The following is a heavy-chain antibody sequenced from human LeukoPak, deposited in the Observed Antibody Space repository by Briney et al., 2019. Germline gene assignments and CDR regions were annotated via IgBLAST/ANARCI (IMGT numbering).Heavy chain of an antibody. CDR1: GFNLSNYN. J-gene: IGHJ3*02. D-gene: IGHD1-1*01. V-gene: IGHV3-21*01. CDR3: ARDLPGELGRGVFDI. Sequence: GGSLRLSCAASGFNLSNYNMNWVRQAPGKGLEWVSSITVTTTFIYYADSVKGRFTVSRDNAKNSLYLQMNTLRVEDTAVYYCARDLPGELGRGVFDIWGQGTMVTVSS. CDR2: ITVTTTFI.